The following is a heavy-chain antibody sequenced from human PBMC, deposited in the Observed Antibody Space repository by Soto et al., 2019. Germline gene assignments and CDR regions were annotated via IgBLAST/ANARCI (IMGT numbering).Heavy chain of an antibody. J-gene: IGHJ4*02. CDR1: GGTFSSYA. CDR3: ARGVHYYDSSGYFDY. D-gene: IGHD3-22*01. CDR2: IIPIFGTA. Sequence: ASVKVSCKASGGTFSSYAISWVRQAPGQGLEWMGGIIPIFGTANYAQKFQGRVTITADESTSTAYMELSSLRSEDTAVYYCARGVHYYDSSGYFDYWGQGTLVTVSS. V-gene: IGHV1-69*13.